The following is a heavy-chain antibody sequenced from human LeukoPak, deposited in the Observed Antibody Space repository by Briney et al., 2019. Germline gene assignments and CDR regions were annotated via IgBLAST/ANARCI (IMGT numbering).Heavy chain of an antibody. CDR3: ARRVNSGYYFDY. CDR2: IYPGDSDT. J-gene: IGHJ4*02. D-gene: IGHD3-22*01. Sequence: PGESLKISCRGSGYSFSTCWIGWVRQMPGKGLELMGIIYPGDSDTTYSPSFQGQVTISVDKSISTAYLQWSTLKASDTAMYYCARRVNSGYYFDYWARETWSPSPQ. CDR1: GYSFSTCW. V-gene: IGHV5-51*01.